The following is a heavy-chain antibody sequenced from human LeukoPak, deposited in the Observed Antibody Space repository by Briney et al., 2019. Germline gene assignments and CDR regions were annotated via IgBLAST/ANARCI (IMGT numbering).Heavy chain of an antibody. CDR3: ARGDILTGYSY. CDR1: GGSFRGYY. V-gene: IGHV4-34*01. CDR2: INPRGST. D-gene: IGHD3-9*01. Sequence: SETLSLTCAVYGGSFRGYYWSWIRQPPGKGLEWIGEINPRGSTKYNPSLKSRVTISVGTSKDQFSLNLRSATAADTAVYYCARGDILTGYSYWGQGTLVTVSS. J-gene: IGHJ4*02.